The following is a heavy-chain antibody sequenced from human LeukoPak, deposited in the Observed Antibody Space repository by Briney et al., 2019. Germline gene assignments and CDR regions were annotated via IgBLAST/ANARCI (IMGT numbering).Heavy chain of an antibody. CDR2: INPRGVNT. D-gene: IGHD2-15*01. V-gene: IGHV1-46*01. J-gene: IGHJ4*02. CDR1: GYTFTSYY. Sequence: ASVKISCKASGYTFTSYYMHWVPQAPGQGREWMGIINPRGVNTDNAQNFQGRVTVTRNTTTSTDHMGLSRLRSDDSAVYCCARDLSAFGGSLDYWGQGTLVTVFS. CDR3: ARDLSAFGGSLDY.